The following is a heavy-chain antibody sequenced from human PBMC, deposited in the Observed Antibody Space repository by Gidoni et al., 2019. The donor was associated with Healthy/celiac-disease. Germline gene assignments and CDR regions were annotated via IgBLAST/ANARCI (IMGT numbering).Heavy chain of an antibody. D-gene: IGHD3-3*01. CDR1: GFTFSSCS. Sequence: EVQLVESGGGVVKPGGSLSFSCSGSGFTFSSCSTNWVRQAQGKGLEWVPSISSSSSYIYYADAVKGRFTISRDNAKNSLYLQMNSLRAEDTAVYYCARDKYYDFWSGYWEYYGMDVWGQGTTVTVSS. CDR3: ARDKYYDFWSGYWEYYGMDV. V-gene: IGHV3-21*01. CDR2: ISSSSSYI. J-gene: IGHJ6*02.